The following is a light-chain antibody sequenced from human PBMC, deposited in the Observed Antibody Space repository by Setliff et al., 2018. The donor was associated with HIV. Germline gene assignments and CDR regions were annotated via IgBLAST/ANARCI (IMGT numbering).Light chain of an antibody. V-gene: IGLV2-11*01. CDR1: SSDVGTYKY. CDR2: EVS. CDR3: CSYVGSTTRVV. J-gene: IGLJ2*01. Sequence: QSVLAQPRSVSGSPGQSVTISCTGTSSDVGTYKYVSWYQQHPGKAPKLMIYEVSKRPSGVSDRFSGSKSGSTASLTISGLQAEDEADYYCCSYVGSTTRVVFGGGTKVTVL.